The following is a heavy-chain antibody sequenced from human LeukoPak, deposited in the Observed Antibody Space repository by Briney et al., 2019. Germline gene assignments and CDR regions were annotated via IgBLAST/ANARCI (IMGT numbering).Heavy chain of an antibody. Sequence: GGSLRLSCAASGFSSSSYGMSWVRQAPGKGLEWVSAIGPGGNTYYADSVKGRFTISRDNSKNTVYLQMNSLRAEGTEDTAVYYCAKGGEGYLDYWGQGALVIVSS. J-gene: IGHJ4*02. V-gene: IGHV3-23*01. D-gene: IGHD6-25*01. CDR2: IGPGGNT. CDR1: GFSSSSYG. CDR3: AKGGEGYLDY.